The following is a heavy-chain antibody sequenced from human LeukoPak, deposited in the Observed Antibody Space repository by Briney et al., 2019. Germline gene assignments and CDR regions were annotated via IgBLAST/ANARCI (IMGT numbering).Heavy chain of an antibody. D-gene: IGHD1-26*01. V-gene: IGHV4-34*01. CDR1: GGSFSGYY. Sequence: KPSETLSLTCAVYGGSFSGYYWSWIRQPPGKGLEWIGEINHSGSTNYNPSLKSRVTISVDTSKNQFSLKLSSVTAADTAVCYCARIVGAARFDPWGQGTLVTVSS. J-gene: IGHJ5*02. CDR2: INHSGST. CDR3: ARIVGAARFDP.